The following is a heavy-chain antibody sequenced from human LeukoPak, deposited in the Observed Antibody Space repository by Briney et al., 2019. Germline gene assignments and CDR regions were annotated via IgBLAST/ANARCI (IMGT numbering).Heavy chain of an antibody. CDR2: ISSSGSTI. D-gene: IGHD3-10*01. Sequence: QTGGSLRLSCAASGFTFSSYNMNWVRQAPGKGLEWVSYISSSGSTIYYADSVKGRFTISRDNAKNSLYLQMNSLRAEDTAVYYCARGPITMVRGVIITQYYFDYWGQGTLVTVSS. J-gene: IGHJ4*02. CDR1: GFTFSSYN. V-gene: IGHV3-48*04. CDR3: ARGPITMVRGVIITQYYFDY.